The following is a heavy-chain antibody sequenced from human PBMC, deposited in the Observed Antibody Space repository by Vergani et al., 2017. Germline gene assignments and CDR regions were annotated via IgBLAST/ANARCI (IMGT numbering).Heavy chain of an antibody. CDR1: GFTFSSYA. CDR2: ISGSGGST. D-gene: IGHD3-22*01. Sequence: EVQLLESGGGLVQPGGSLRLSCAASGFTFSSYAMSWVRQAPGKGLEWVSAISGSGGSTYYADSVKGRFTISRDNSKNTLYLQMNSLRADDTAVYYCAKETDYYVSSGYYFTGHFDYWGQGTLVTVSS. CDR3: AKETDYYVSSGYYFTGHFDY. J-gene: IGHJ4*02. V-gene: IGHV3-23*01.